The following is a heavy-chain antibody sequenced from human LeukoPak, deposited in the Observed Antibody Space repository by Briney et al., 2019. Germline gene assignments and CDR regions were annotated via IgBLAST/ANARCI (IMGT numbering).Heavy chain of an antibody. D-gene: IGHD3-22*01. CDR1: GGTFSSYA. V-gene: IGHV1-18*01. J-gene: IGHJ4*02. Sequence: ASVKVSCKASGGTFSSYAISWVRQAPGQGLEWMGWISAYNGNTNYAQKLQGRVTMTTDTSTSTAYMELRSLRSDDTAVYYCARDRAMIVVVTPYFDYWGQGTLVTVSS. CDR2: ISAYNGNT. CDR3: ARDRAMIVVVTPYFDY.